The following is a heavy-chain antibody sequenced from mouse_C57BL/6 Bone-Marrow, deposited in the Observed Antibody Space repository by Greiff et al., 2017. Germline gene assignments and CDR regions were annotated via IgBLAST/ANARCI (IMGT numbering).Heavy chain of an antibody. CDR2: IDPNSGGT. J-gene: IGHJ2*01. V-gene: IGHV1-72*01. CDR1: GYTFTSYW. D-gene: IGHD1-1*01. Sequence: VQLQQPGAELVKPGASVKLSCKASGYTFTSYWMHWVKQRPGRGLEWIGRIDPNSGGTKYNETFKSKATLTADKPSRTDYTQLISLTSEDSAVSYYARGATSVVADYWGQGTTLTVSS. CDR3: ARGATSVVADY.